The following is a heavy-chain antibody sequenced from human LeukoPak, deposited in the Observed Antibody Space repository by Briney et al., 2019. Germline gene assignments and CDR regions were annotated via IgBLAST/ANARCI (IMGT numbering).Heavy chain of an antibody. V-gene: IGHV3-30*02. CDR3: AKGVKVPLLRYFSYYMDV. J-gene: IGHJ6*03. CDR2: MRYDGSSR. CDR1: GLTFSSYG. D-gene: IGHD3-9*01. Sequence: GGSLRLSCAASGLTFSSYGMHWVRQAPGKGLEWVAFMRYDGSSRNYADSVKGRFTISRDNSKNTLYLQMNSLRAEDTAVYYCAKGVKVPLLRYFSYYMDVWGKGTTVTISS.